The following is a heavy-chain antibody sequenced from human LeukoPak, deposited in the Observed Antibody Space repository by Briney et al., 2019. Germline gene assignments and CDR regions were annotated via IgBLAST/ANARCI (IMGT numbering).Heavy chain of an antibody. CDR1: GFTFSSYE. Sequence: GGSLRLSCAASGFTFSSYEMNWVRQAPGKGLEWVSYISSSGSTIYYADSVKGRFTISRDNAKNSLYLQMNILRPEDTAVYYCAELGITMIGGVWGKGTTVTISS. V-gene: IGHV3-48*03. D-gene: IGHD3-10*02. J-gene: IGHJ6*04. CDR3: AELGITMIGGV. CDR2: ISSSGSTI.